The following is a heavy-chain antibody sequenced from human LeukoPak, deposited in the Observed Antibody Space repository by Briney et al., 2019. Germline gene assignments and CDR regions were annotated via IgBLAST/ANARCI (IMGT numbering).Heavy chain of an antibody. D-gene: IGHD5-12*01. V-gene: IGHV3-7*03. Sequence: GASLRLSCAASGFTFSSYSMSWVRQAPGEGLEWVSTIKRGGSDPYYVDSVKGRFTIFRDNAKNTLYLQMNSLRAEDTAVYYCSRSGILATITPYYFVMDVCGKGTTLTDSS. CDR1: GFTFSSYS. CDR2: IKRGGSDP. CDR3: SRSGILATITPYYFVMDV. J-gene: IGHJ6*04.